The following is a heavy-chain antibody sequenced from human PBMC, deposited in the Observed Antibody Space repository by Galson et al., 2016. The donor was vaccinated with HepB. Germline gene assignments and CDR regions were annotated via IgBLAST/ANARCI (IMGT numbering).Heavy chain of an antibody. CDR1: GDAFTSYG. J-gene: IGHJ6*02. V-gene: IGHV1-18*01. Sequence: SVKVSCKASGDAFTSYGVSWVRQAPGQGLEWMGWISNYKGDTDYAQNFQGRVTMTRDTSTSKAYMELRSLRSDDAAVYYCASGVVVPAAPTNQYLCFSAMDVLGQGTTGTVSS. CDR2: ISNYKGDT. CDR3: ASGVVVPAAPTNQYLCFSAMDV. D-gene: IGHD2-2*01.